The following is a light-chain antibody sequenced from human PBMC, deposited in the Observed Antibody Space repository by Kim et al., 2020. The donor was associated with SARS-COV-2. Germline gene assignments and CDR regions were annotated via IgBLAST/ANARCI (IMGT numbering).Light chain of an antibody. CDR1: SSDVGGYNY. CDR2: EVS. V-gene: IGLV2-8*01. Sequence: LTQPPSASGSPGQSVTISCTGTSSDVGGYNYVSWYQQHPGKAPKLMIYEVSKRPSGVPDRFSGSKSGNTASLTVSGLQAEDEADYYCSSYAGSNTWVFGGGTQLTVL. CDR3: SSYAGSNTWV. J-gene: IGLJ3*02.